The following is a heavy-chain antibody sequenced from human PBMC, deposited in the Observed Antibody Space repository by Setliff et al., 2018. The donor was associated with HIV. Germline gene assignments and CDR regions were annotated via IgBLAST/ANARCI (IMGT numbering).Heavy chain of an antibody. D-gene: IGHD3-10*01. Sequence: PSETLSLTCTVSGGSVSNYYWSWIRQPPGKGLEWIGYIYTSGTTNYNPSLKSRVTISVDTSKNQFSLKLNSVTAADTAVYYCARGFSNWLGFEQEYYGMDVWGQGTTVTVSS. CDR2: IYTSGTT. J-gene: IGHJ6*02. CDR1: GGSVSNYY. CDR3: ARGFSNWLGFEQEYYGMDV. V-gene: IGHV4-4*09.